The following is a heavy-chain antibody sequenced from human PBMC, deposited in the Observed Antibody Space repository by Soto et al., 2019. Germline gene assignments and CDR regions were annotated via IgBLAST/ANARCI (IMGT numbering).Heavy chain of an antibody. CDR3: ARLKGTVTFYYYYGMDV. CDR2: IYPGDSDT. D-gene: IGHD4-4*01. Sequence: GESLKISCKGSGYSFTSYWIGWVRQMLGKGLEWMGIIYPGDSDTRYSPSFQGQVTISADKSISTAYLQWSSLKASDTAMYYCARLKGTVTFYYYYGMDVWGQGTTVTVSS. J-gene: IGHJ6*02. V-gene: IGHV5-51*01. CDR1: GYSFTSYW.